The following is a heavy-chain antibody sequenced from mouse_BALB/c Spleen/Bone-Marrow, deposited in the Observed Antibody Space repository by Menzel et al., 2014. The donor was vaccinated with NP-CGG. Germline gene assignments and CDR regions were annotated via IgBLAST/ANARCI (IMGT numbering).Heavy chain of an antibody. J-gene: IGHJ2*01. V-gene: IGHV1S126*01. CDR3: ARGYPSDY. D-gene: IGHD1-2*01. CDR2: IDPSDSET. CDR1: GYSFTSYW. Sequence: VQLQQSGPQLVRPGASVKISCKASGYSFTSYWMHWVKQRPGQGLEWIGMIDPSDSETRLNQKFKDKATLTVDKSSSTAYMQLSSPTSEDSAVYYCARGYPSDYWGQGTTLTVSS.